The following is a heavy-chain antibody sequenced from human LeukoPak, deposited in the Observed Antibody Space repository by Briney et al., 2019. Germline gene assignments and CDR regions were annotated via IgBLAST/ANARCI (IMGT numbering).Heavy chain of an antibody. CDR2: ISGSGGST. CDR1: GFTFSSYA. J-gene: IGHJ4*02. CDR3: ARYDVTQHAGFDS. V-gene: IGHV3-23*01. Sequence: GGSLRLSCAASGFTFSSYAMSWVRQAPGKGLEWVSAISGSGGSTYYADSVKGRFTISRDNSKNTLYLQMNSLRAEDSAVYHCARYDVTQHAGFDSWGQGTLVTVSS. D-gene: IGHD4-23*01.